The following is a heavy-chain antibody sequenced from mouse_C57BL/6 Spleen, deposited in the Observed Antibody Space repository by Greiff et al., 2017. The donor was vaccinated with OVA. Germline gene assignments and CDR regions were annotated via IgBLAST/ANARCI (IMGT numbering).Heavy chain of an antibody. V-gene: IGHV1-26*01. Sequence: EVQLQQSGPELVKPGASVKISCKASGYTFTDYYMNWVKQSHGKSLEWIGDINPNNGGTSYNQKFKGKATLTVDKSSSTAYMELRSLTSEDSAVYYCANWEDYAMDYWGQGTSVTVSS. D-gene: IGHD4-1*01. CDR3: ANWEDYAMDY. CDR2: INPNNGGT. CDR1: GYTFTDYY. J-gene: IGHJ4*01.